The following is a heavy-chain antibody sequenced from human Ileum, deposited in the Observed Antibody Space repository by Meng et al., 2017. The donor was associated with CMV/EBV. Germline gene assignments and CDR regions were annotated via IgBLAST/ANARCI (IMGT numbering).Heavy chain of an antibody. J-gene: IGHJ4*02. Sequence: TLKESGPTLVTPTKTLKLTCTFSWLLLSTNTVGVGWIRQPPGKALEWLALIYWDDDKRYSTSLKSRLTITQDTSKNQVVLTMTNMDPVDTATYYCAHIPRGYTGGWGYFDYWGQGTLVTVSS. CDR1: WLLLSTNTVG. CDR2: IYWDDDK. D-gene: IGHD6-19*01. CDR3: AHIPRGYTGGWGYFDY. V-gene: IGHV2-5*02.